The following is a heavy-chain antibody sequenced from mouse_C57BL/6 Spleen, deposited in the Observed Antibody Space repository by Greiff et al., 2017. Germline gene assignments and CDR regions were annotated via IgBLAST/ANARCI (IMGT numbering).Heavy chain of an antibody. CDR3: ARYRSRYWYFDV. V-gene: IGHV1-18*01. CDR1: GYTFTDYN. J-gene: IGHJ1*03. Sequence: EVQLQQSGPELVKPGASVKIPCKASGYTFTDYNMDWVKQSHGKSLEWIGDINPNNGGTIYNQKFKGKATLTVDKSSSTAYMELRSLTSEDTAVYYCARYRSRYWYFDVWGTGTTVTVSS. CDR2: INPNNGGT.